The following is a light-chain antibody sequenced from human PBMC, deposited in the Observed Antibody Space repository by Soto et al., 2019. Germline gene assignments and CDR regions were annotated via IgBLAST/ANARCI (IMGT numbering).Light chain of an antibody. CDR1: EFLSSSY. CDR3: QQQGT. Sequence: EIVLTQSPGTLSLSPGERATLSCRASEFLSSSYLVWYQQKPGQAPRLLIYAASRMATGIPDRFSGSGSATEYTLTNNTLEPEDFAVYYCQQQGTFGQGTKLEIK. CDR2: AAS. J-gene: IGKJ2*01. V-gene: IGKV3-20*01.